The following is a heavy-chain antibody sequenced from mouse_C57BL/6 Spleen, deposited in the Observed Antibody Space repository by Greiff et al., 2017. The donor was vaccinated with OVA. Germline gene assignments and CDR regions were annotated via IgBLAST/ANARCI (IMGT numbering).Heavy chain of an antibody. D-gene: IGHD1-1*01. CDR2: ISYDGSN. V-gene: IGHV3-6*01. CDR3: ASEGVVAHYYAMDY. J-gene: IGHJ4*01. Sequence: ESGPGLVKPSQSLSLTCSVTGYSITSGYYWNWIRQFPGNKLEWMGYISYDGSNNYNPSLKNRISITRDTSKNQFFLKLNSVTTEDTATYYCASEGVVAHYYAMDYWGQGTSVTVSS. CDR1: GYSITSGYY.